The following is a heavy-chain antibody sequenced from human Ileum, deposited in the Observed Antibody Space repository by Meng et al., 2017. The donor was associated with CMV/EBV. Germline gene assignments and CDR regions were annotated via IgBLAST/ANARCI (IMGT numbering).Heavy chain of an antibody. CDR2: IYYSGST. CDR1: GGSISSSSYY. V-gene: IGHV4-39*07. D-gene: IGHD1-1*01. CDR3: ARWVPGSPGFDF. J-gene: IGHJ4*01. Sequence: LQLQEPCRWLVKPSETLSLTCTVSGGSISSSSYYWGWIRQPPGKGLEWIGSIYYSGSTYYNPSLKSRVTISVDTSKNQFSLKLSSVTAADTAMYYCARWVPGSPGFDFWGHGTLVTVSS.